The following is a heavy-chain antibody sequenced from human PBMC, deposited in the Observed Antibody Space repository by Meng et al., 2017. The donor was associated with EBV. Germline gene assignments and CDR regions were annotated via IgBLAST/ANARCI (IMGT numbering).Heavy chain of an antibody. CDR1: GGPFRSYA. Sequence: QVRLGQAAAKVKKPGSSVKVSCKTSGGPFRSYAISWVRQAPGQGLEWLGGFLPTLGAPNYAQKFHGRVSITADESTSTHYMDLSSLRSEDTAVYYCASESGRGYTPDYWGQGTLVTVSS. D-gene: IGHD3-10*01. J-gene: IGHJ4*02. V-gene: IGHV1-69*01. CDR2: FLPTLGAP. CDR3: ASESGRGYTPDY.